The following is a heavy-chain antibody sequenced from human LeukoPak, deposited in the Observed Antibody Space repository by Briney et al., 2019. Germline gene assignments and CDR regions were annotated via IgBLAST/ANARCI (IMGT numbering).Heavy chain of an antibody. CDR2: IYPGDSDT. D-gene: IGHD6-13*01. CDR1: GYSFTSYR. V-gene: IGHV5-51*01. CDR3: ARTIYSSRYYYYYMDV. Sequence: GESLKISCKGSGYSFTSYRIGWVRQMPGKGLEWMGIIYPGDSDTRYSPSFQGQVTISADKSISTAYLQWSSLKASDTAMYYCARTIYSSRYYYYYMDVWGKGTTVTVSS. J-gene: IGHJ6*03.